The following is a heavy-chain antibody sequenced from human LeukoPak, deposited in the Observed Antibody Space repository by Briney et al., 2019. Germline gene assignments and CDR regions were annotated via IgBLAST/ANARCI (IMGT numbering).Heavy chain of an antibody. J-gene: IGHJ6*03. Sequence: GGSLRLSCAASGFPFSSYAMSWVRQFPGKVLEWGSSISGSGGSTYYADSVKGRFTISRDNSKNTLYLQMISLRAEDTAVYYCAKEGKRDIVVVDYMDVWGKGTTVTVSS. D-gene: IGHD2-2*01. CDR3: AKEGKRDIVVVDYMDV. V-gene: IGHV3-23*01. CDR2: ISGSGGST. CDR1: GFPFSSYA.